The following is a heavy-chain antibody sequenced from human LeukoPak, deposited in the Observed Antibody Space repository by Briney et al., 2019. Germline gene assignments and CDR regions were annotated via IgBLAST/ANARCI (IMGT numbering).Heavy chain of an antibody. CDR1: GFTFSSYA. Sequence: GGSLRLSCAASGFTFSSYAMHWVRQAPGKGLEWVSTITTSDGNTYYADSVKGRFTVSRDNSKNTLFLQMNSLRAEDTAVYYCAKDGGLWVSAHWGDSWGRGTLVTVSS. J-gene: IGHJ4*02. CDR3: AKDGGLWVSAHWGDS. V-gene: IGHV3-23*01. CDR2: ITTSDGNT. D-gene: IGHD7-27*01.